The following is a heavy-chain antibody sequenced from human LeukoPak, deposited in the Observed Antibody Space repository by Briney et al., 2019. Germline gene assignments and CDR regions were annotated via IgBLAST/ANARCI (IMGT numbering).Heavy chain of an antibody. CDR1: GYSFTAHY. Sequence: ASVKVSCKTSGYSFTAHYIHWVRQAPGPALQWLAYIDCGAGDTNYAQPFQGRVTVTRDKYITTTYLELSSLTFDDTAIYYCVRDPREPANDLDYWGRGTLVTVSS. D-gene: IGHD1-1*01. J-gene: IGHJ4*01. CDR3: VRDPREPANDLDY. V-gene: IGHV1-2*02. CDR2: IDCGAGDT.